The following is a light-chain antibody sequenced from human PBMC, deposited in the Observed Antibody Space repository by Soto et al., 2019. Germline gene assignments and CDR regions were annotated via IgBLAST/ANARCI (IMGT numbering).Light chain of an antibody. V-gene: IGLV2-14*03. Sequence: QSALTQPASVSGSPGQSITISCTGTSSDVGGYNYVSWYQQHPGKAPKVMIYDVSNRPSGVSNRFSGSKPGNTAFLTISGLQAEDEADYFCNSYTTSSTLPYVFGSGTKLTVL. J-gene: IGLJ1*01. CDR3: NSYTTSSTLPYV. CDR2: DVS. CDR1: SSDVGGYNY.